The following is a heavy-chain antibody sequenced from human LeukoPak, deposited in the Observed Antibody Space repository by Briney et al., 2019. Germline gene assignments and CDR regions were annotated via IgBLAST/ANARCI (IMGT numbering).Heavy chain of an antibody. CDR2: ISSSSSYI. CDR1: GFAFSGSD. CDR3: ARVSPRGYCSSTSCFTPPLFDY. D-gene: IGHD2-2*02. V-gene: IGHV3-21*01. J-gene: IGHJ4*02. Sequence: GGSLKLSCAASGFAFSGSDIHWVRQAPGKGLEWVSSISSSSSYIYYADSVKGRFTISRDNAKNSLYLQMNSLRAEDTAVYYCARVSPRGYCSSTSCFTPPLFDYWGQGTLVTVSS.